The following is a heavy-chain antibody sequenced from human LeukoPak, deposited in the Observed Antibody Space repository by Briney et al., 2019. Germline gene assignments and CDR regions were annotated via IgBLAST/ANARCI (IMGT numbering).Heavy chain of an antibody. CDR1: GGSISSGGYY. D-gene: IGHD2-15*01. V-gene: IGHV4-31*03. Sequence: TLSLTCTVSGGSISSGGYYWSWIRQHPGKGLEWIGYIYYSGSTYYNPSLKSRVTISVDTSKNQFSLKLSSVTAADTAVYYCARTCSGGSCRDTFDAFDIWGQGTMVTVSS. J-gene: IGHJ3*02. CDR2: IYYSGST. CDR3: ARTCSGGSCRDTFDAFDI.